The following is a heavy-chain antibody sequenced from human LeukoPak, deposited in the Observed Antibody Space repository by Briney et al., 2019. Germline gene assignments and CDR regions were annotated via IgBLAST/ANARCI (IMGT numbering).Heavy chain of an antibody. CDR1: GFTFSSYW. D-gene: IGHD2/OR15-2a*01. CDR2: IKQDGSEK. Sequence: SGGSLRLSCAASGFTFSSYWMSWVRQPPGKGLEWVANIKQDGSEKYYVDSVKGRLTISTDKAKNSLYLQMNSLRAEDTAVYYCARVVISSPHEDYWGQGTLVTVSS. CDR3: ARVVISSPHEDY. V-gene: IGHV3-7*01. J-gene: IGHJ4*02.